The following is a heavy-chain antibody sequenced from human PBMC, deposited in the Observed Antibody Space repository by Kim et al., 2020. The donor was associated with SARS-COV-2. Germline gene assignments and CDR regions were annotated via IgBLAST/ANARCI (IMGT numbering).Heavy chain of an antibody. V-gene: IGHV4-31*03. Sequence: SETLSLTCTVSGGSISSGGYYWSWIRQHPGKGLEWIGYIYYSGSGSTYYNPSLKSRVTISVDTSKNQFSLKLNSVTAADTAVYYCARESLNSGYDYGEGDYWGQGTLVTVSS. CDR1: GGSISSGGYY. CDR2: IYYSGSGST. D-gene: IGHD5-12*01. J-gene: IGHJ4*02. CDR3: ARESLNSGYDYGEGDY.